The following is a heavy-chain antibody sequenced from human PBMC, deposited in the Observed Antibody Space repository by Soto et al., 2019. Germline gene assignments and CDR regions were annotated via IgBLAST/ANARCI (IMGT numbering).Heavy chain of an antibody. J-gene: IGHJ6*02. D-gene: IGHD3-10*01. V-gene: IGHV3-73*02. CDR1: GFTFSGSA. Sequence: EVQLVESGGGLVQPGGSLKLSCAASGFTFSGSAMHWVRQASGKGLEWVGRIRTKAKSYATAYAVSVKGRFTISRDDSKNTAYLQMNSLKTEDTAVYYCTTPQLYYGMDVWGQGTTVTVSS. CDR3: TTPQLYYGMDV. CDR2: IRTKAKSYAT.